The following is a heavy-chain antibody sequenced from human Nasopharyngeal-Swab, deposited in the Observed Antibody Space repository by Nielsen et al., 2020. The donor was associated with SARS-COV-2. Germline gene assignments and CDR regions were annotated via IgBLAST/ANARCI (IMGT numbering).Heavy chain of an antibody. J-gene: IGHJ3*02. Sequence: WVRQAPGQRLEWMGWINAGNGNTKYSQKFQGRVTITRDTSASTAYMELSSLRSEDTAVYYCARDTMVRGVIITPYDAFDIWGQGTMVTVSS. CDR3: ARDTMVRGVIITPYDAFDI. D-gene: IGHD3-10*01. V-gene: IGHV1-3*01. CDR2: INAGNGNT.